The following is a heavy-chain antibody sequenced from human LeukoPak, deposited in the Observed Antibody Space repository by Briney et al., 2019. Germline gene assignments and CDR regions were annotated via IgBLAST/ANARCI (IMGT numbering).Heavy chain of an antibody. Sequence: GGSLRLSCAASGFTFSSYAMSWARQAPGKGLEWVSAISGSGGSTYYADSVKGRFTISRDNSKNTLYLQMNSLRAEDTAVYYCAKEYRYCSGGSCYSGEDAFDIWGQGTMVTVSS. CDR2: ISGSGGST. CDR1: GFTFSSYA. V-gene: IGHV3-23*01. CDR3: AKEYRYCSGGSCYSGEDAFDI. D-gene: IGHD2-15*01. J-gene: IGHJ3*02.